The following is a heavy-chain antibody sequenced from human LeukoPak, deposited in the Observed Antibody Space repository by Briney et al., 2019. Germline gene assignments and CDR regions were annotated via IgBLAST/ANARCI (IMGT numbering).Heavy chain of an antibody. D-gene: IGHD5-18*01. CDR2: IKQDGSEK. CDR3: AGAPGVQLWFTYFDY. V-gene: IGHV3-7*01. CDR1: GFTFSSYW. J-gene: IGHJ4*02. Sequence: GGSLRHSCAASGFTFSSYWMSWVRQAPGKGLEWVAHIKQDGSEKYYVDSVKGRFTISRDNAKNSLYLQMNSLRAEDTAVYYCAGAPGVQLWFTYFDYWGQGTLVTVSS.